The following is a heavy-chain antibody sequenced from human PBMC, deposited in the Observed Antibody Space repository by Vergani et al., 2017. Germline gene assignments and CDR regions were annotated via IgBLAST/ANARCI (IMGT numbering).Heavy chain of an antibody. D-gene: IGHD4-17*01. V-gene: IGHV3-23*01. CDR2: ISGSGGST. CDR3: ARDHYGDGAFDI. J-gene: IGHJ3*02. Sequence: GPGRGLEWVSAISGSGGSTYYADSVKGRFTISRDNSKNTLYLQMNSLRAEDTAVYYCARDHYGDGAFDIWGQGTMVTVSS.